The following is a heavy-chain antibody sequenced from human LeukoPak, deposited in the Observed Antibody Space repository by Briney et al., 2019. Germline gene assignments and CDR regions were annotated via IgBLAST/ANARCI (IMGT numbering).Heavy chain of an antibody. J-gene: IGHJ6*03. Sequence: GGSLRLSCAASGFTFSSYTMNWVRQAPGKGLEWVAVISYDGSNKYYADSVKGRFTISRDNSKNTLYLQMNSLRAEDTAVYYCARERGDDFWSALVRYYYYMGVWGKGTTVTVSS. CDR2: ISYDGSNK. CDR3: ARERGDDFWSALVRYYYYMGV. D-gene: IGHD3-3*01. CDR1: GFTFSSYT. V-gene: IGHV3-30-3*01.